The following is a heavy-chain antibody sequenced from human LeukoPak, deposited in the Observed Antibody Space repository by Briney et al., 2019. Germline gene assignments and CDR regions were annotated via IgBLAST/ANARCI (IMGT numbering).Heavy chain of an antibody. Sequence: ASETLSLTCTVSGGSISSYYWSWIRQPPGKGLEWIGYIYYSGTTNYNPSLKSRVTISVDTSKNQFSLKLSSVTAADTAVYYCARGVYIAAAQYAYWGQGTLVTVSS. CDR2: IYYSGTT. D-gene: IGHD6-13*01. CDR3: ARGVYIAAAQYAY. CDR1: GGSISSYY. J-gene: IGHJ4*02. V-gene: IGHV4-59*01.